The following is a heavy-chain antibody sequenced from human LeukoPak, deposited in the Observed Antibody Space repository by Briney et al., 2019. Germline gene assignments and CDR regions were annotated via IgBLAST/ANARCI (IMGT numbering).Heavy chain of an antibody. CDR2: IIPIFGTA. J-gene: IGHJ3*02. CDR3: ARDRLRFLEWLFPPADAFDI. D-gene: IGHD3-3*01. CDR1: GGTFSSYA. Sequence: ASVKVSCKASGGTFSSYAISWVRQAPGQGLEWMGGIIPIFGTANYAQKFQGRDTITADKSTSTAYMELSSLRSEDTAVYYCARDRLRFLEWLFPPADAFDIWGQGTMVTVSS. V-gene: IGHV1-69*06.